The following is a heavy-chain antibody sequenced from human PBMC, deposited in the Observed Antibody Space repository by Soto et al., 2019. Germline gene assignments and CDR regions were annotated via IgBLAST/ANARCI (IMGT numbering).Heavy chain of an antibody. CDR3: ARTGVTMIVGRPSDRYYYYYGMDV. CDR2: IYYSGST. V-gene: IGHV4-39*01. D-gene: IGHD3-22*01. J-gene: IGHJ6*02. CDR1: GGSISSSSYY. Sequence: QLQLQESGPGLVKPSETLSLTCTVSGGSISSSSYYWGWIRQPPGKGLEWIGSIYYSGSTYYNPSLKSRVTISVDTSKNQFSLKLSSVTAADTAVYYCARTGVTMIVGRPSDRYYYYYGMDVWGQGTTVTVSS.